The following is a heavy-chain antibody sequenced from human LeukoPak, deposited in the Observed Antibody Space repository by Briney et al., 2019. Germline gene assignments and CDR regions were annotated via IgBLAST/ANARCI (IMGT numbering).Heavy chain of an antibody. CDR1: GGSISSYY. V-gene: IGHV4-4*07. Sequence: SETLSLTCTVSGGSISSYYLSWIRQPAGKGLEWIGRIYTSGSTNYNPSLKSRVTMSVDTSKNQFSLKLSSVTAADTAVYYCARDLWPGSLNDAFDIWGQGTMVTVSS. CDR2: IYTSGST. D-gene: IGHD2-21*01. J-gene: IGHJ3*02. CDR3: ARDLWPGSLNDAFDI.